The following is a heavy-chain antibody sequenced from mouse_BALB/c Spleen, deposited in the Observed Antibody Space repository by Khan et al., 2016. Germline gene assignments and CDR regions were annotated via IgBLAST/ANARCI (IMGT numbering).Heavy chain of an antibody. CDR3: VRSMVYDGYYGYAMDY. CDR2: IDPANGNT. V-gene: IGHV14-3*02. Sequence: VQLKESGAELVKPGASVKLSCTASGFNIKDTYMHWVKQRPEQGLEWIGRIDPANGNTKYDPKFQGKATITADTSSNTAYLQLSSLTSEDTAVYYCVRSMVYDGYYGYAMDYWGQGTSVTVAS. J-gene: IGHJ4*01. D-gene: IGHD2-3*01. CDR1: GFNIKDTY.